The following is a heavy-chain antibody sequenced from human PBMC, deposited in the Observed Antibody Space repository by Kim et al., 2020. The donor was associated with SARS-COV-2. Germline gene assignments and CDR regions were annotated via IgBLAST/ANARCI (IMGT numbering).Heavy chain of an antibody. J-gene: IGHJ6*02. Sequence: GGSLRLSCVASGFTFSSYSMNWVRQAPGKGLEWVSSISSSSRYIYYADSVKGRFTISRDNAKNSLYLQMNSLRAEDTAVYYCARDGTLRLGELSLTYYYYGMDVWGQGTTVTVSS. CDR2: ISSSSRYI. CDR3: ARDGTLRLGELSLTYYYYGMDV. CDR1: GFTFSSYS. V-gene: IGHV3-21*01. D-gene: IGHD3-16*02.